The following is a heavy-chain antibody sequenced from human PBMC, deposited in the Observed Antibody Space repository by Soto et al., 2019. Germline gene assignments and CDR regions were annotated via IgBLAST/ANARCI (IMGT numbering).Heavy chain of an antibody. Sequence: GGSLRLSCAASGFTFTNAWMSWVRQAPGKGLEWVGRIKSKIDGEATDYAGPVKGRFTISRDDSKNTMYLQMNSLQIEDTAVYYCTLHIVVVTSIHNYFNYWGQGPLVTVYS. V-gene: IGHV3-15*01. CDR2: IKSKIDGEAT. CDR1: GFTFTNAW. J-gene: IGHJ4*02. D-gene: IGHD2-21*02. CDR3: TLHIVVVTSIHNYFNY.